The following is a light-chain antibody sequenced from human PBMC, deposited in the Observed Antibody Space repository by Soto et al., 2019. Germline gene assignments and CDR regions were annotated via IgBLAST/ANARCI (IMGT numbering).Light chain of an antibody. CDR1: QSVSNN. J-gene: IGKJ1*01. Sequence: EIVLTQSPGTLSLSPGERATLSCRASQSVSNNYLAWYQQKPGQAPRLLIYGASTRAIGIPARFSGSGSWTEFTLTISSLQSEDFAVYYCQQYNDWPRTFGQGTKVDI. CDR2: GAS. CDR3: QQYNDWPRT. V-gene: IGKV3-15*01.